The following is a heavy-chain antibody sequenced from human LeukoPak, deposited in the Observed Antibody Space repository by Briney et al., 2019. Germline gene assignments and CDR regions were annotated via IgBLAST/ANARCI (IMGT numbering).Heavy chain of an antibody. CDR1: GGSISSGGYY. V-gene: IGHV4-31*03. D-gene: IGHD1-26*01. CDR2: IFYSGST. CDR3: ARYRRSGADKAHFDC. Sequence: SQTLSLTCTVSGGSISSGGYYWSWIRQHPGKGLEWIGYIFYSGSTYYNPSLKSRVTISVDTSKNQFFQKLSSVTAADTAVYYCARYRRSGADKAHFDCWGQGTLVTVSS. J-gene: IGHJ4*02.